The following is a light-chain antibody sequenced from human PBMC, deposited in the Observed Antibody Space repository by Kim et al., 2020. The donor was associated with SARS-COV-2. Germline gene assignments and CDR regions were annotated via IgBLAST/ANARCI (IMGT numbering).Light chain of an antibody. CDR2: GAS. CDR1: QTVRTH. CDR3: QHYYTWPYT. J-gene: IGKJ2*01. Sequence: EIVMTQSPATLSVSPGQRATLSCRASQTVRTHLAWYQQKSGQAPRLLSYGASGRAAGIPSRFSGSGSGTEFTLTVSSLQSEDIAIYFCQHYYTWPYTFGQGTKLEI. V-gene: IGKV3D-15*01.